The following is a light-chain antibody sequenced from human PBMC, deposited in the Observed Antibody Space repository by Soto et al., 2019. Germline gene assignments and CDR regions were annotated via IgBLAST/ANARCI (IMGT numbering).Light chain of an antibody. Sequence: DIQLTQSPSSVSASVGDRVTITCRASQDISSWLAWYQQKPGKAPNVLIYSASSLQSGVPSRFSGSGSGTEFTLTISSLRPEDLATYYCQQANSYPITFGQGTRLELK. V-gene: IGKV1-12*01. CDR3: QQANSYPIT. CDR2: SAS. CDR1: QDISSW. J-gene: IGKJ5*01.